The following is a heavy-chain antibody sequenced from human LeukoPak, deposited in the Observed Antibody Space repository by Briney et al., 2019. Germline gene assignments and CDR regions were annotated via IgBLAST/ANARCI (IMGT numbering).Heavy chain of an antibody. CDR1: GFSFSAYG. CDR3: ARSQSSSLIDY. D-gene: IGHD6-13*01. Sequence: GGSLRLSCAASGFSFSAYGVHWVRQAPGKGLEWVAVIWYDGSSKDYADSVKGRFTLSRDNSKNTLYLQMNSLTVEDTAVYYCARSQSSSLIDYWGQGTLVTVSS. CDR2: IWYDGSSK. J-gene: IGHJ4*02. V-gene: IGHV3-33*01.